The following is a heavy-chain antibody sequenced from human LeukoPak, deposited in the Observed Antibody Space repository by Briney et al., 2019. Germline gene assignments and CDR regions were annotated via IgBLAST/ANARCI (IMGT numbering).Heavy chain of an antibody. CDR3: AKDGGYSSGWSDWYFDL. CDR1: GFTFSSFA. D-gene: IGHD6-19*01. J-gene: IGHJ2*01. Sequence: GGSLRLSCAASGFTFSSFAMNWVRQAPGQGLEWVSIISGSGDTTHYADSVKGRFTISRDNSKNTLYLQMNSLRAEDTAVYYCAKDGGYSSGWSDWYFDLWGRGTLVTVSS. CDR2: ISGSGDTT. V-gene: IGHV3-23*01.